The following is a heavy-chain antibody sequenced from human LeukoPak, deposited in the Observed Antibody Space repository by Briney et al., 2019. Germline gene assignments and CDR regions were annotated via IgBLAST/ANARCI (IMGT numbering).Heavy chain of an antibody. Sequence: PGGSLRLSCATSGFIFSHFAMHWVRQAPGKGLEWVAAIQSDGGGTYFADSVKGRSTTSRDKSKSTMYLQIDTLRAEDTAVYYWARDSLLMKTCLYYWGQGTLVTVSS. CDR1: GFIFSHFA. J-gene: IGHJ4*02. V-gene: IGHV3-33*01. CDR2: IQSDGGGT. D-gene: IGHD3-16*01. CDR3: ARDSLLMKTCLYY.